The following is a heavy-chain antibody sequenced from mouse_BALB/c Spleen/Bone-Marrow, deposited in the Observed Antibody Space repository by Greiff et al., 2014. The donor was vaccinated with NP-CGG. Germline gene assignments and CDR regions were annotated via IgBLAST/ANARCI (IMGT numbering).Heavy chain of an antibody. V-gene: IGHV1-9*01. CDR1: GYTFSSYW. D-gene: IGHD5-1*01. CDR3: AALYDAGTYAPFDY. Sequence: LEESGAELMKPGASVKISCKATGYTFSSYWIEWVKQRPGHGLEWIGEILPGSGSTNYNEKFKGKATFTADTSSSTAYMQLSSLTSEDSAVYYCAALYDAGTYAPFDYWGQGTTLTVSS. J-gene: IGHJ2*01. CDR2: ILPGSGST.